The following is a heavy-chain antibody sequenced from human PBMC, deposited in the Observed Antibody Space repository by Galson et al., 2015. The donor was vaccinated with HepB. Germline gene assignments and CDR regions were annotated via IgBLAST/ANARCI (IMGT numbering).Heavy chain of an antibody. D-gene: IGHD1-26*01. V-gene: IGHV4-59*01. CDR2: KYHTGDT. J-gene: IGHJ6*02. CDR3: ARDLGSGRFPWDYHYGMDV. Sequence: ETLSLTCTVSGGSISGYYWTWIRQPPGKGLEWIGHKYHTGDTTYNPSLRSRVTISLDTSKNQFSLRLNAITAADTGIYYCARDLGSGRFPWDYHYGMDVWGQGTAVSVSS. CDR1: GGSISGYY.